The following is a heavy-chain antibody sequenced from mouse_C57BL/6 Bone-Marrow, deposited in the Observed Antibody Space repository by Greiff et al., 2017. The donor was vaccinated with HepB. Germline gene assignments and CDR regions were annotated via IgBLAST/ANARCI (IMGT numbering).Heavy chain of an antibody. Sequence: VQLKESGAELVRPGASVKLSCTASGFNIKDDYMHWVKQRPEQGLEWIGWIDPENGDTEYASKFQGKATITADTSSNTAYLQLSSLTSEDTAVYYCTTIYYGSRRLAYWGQGTLVTVSA. D-gene: IGHD1-1*01. CDR1: GFNIKDDY. J-gene: IGHJ3*01. CDR2: IDPENGDT. CDR3: TTIYYGSRRLAY. V-gene: IGHV14-4*01.